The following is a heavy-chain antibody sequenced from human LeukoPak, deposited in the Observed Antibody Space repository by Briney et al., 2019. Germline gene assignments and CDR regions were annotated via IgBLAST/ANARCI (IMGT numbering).Heavy chain of an antibody. J-gene: IGHJ4*02. Sequence: PGGSLRLSCAASGFTFSSYSMNWVRQAPGKGLEWVSSISSSSNYIYYADSVKGRFTISRDNSKNTLYLQMNSLRAEDTAVYYCAKVTYGSGTYGAFDYWGQGTLVTVSS. CDR2: ISSSSNYI. D-gene: IGHD3-10*01. CDR1: GFTFSSYS. V-gene: IGHV3-21*04. CDR3: AKVTYGSGTYGAFDY.